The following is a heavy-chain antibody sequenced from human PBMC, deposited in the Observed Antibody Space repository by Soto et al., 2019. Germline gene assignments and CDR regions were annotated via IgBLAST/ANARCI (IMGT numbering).Heavy chain of an antibody. J-gene: IGHJ6*03. Sequence: EVQLVESGGGLVKPGGSLRLSCAASGFTFSSYSMNWVRQAPGKGLEWVSSISSSSSYIYYADSVKGRFTISRDTAQHSLYLNMNSIKVKNTAVYYCAKDLRQPPGHHHYMDVWGKGTTVTVSS. CDR2: ISSSSSYI. CDR1: GFTFSSYS. V-gene: IGHV3-21*01. D-gene: IGHD5-18*01. CDR3: AKDLRQPPGHHHYMDV.